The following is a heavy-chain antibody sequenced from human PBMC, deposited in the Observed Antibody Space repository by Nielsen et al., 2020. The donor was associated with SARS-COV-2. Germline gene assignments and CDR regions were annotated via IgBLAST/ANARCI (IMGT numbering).Heavy chain of an antibody. CDR2: ISDTSSYI. Sequence: GSLKISCESSGFTFSSHSMTWVRQGPGKGLEYISTISDTSSYIYYADSVKGRFTISRDNAKNSLYLQMNSLRAEDTAVYYCAREGLDYYYMDVWGKGTTVTVSS. J-gene: IGHJ6*03. CDR1: GFTFSSHS. D-gene: IGHD6-6*01. CDR3: AREGLDYYYMDV. V-gene: IGHV3-21*01.